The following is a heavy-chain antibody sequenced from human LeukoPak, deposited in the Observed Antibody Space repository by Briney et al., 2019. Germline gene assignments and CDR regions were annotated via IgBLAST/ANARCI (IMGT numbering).Heavy chain of an antibody. V-gene: IGHV3-33*01. CDR2: IWYDGSNK. J-gene: IGHJ4*02. CDR1: GFTFSSYG. D-gene: IGHD5-24*01. CDR3: AREGRDGYNYSRGYYFDY. Sequence: GGSLRLSCAASGFTFSSYGMHWVRQAPGNGLEWVAVIWYDGSNKYYADSVKGRFTISRDNSKNTLYLQMNSLRAEDTAVYYCAREGRDGYNYSRGYYFDYWGQGTLVTVSS.